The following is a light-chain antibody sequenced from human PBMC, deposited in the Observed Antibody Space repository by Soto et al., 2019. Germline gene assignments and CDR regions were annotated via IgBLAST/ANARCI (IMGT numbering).Light chain of an antibody. CDR2: GAS. V-gene: IGKV3-20*01. J-gene: IGKJ1*01. CDR1: QSVTNNY. CDR3: LQYGIPLWT. Sequence: EIALTQSPGTLSLSPGERATLSCRASQSVTNNYLAWYQQKPGQAPRLLIYGASLGATGIPDRFSGSGSGTDFTLTISRLEPEDFAVYYCLQYGIPLWTFGQGTKVDIK.